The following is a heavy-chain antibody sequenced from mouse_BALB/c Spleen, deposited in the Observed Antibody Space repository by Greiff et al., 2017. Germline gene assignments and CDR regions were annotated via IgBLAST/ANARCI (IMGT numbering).Heavy chain of an antibody. CDR3: AREGLLLRLAWFAY. V-gene: IGHV1S56*01. CDR1: GYTFTSYY. CDR2: IYPGNVNT. J-gene: IGHJ3*01. D-gene: IGHD1-1*01. Sequence: QVQLQQSGPELVKPGASVRISCKASGYTFTSYYIHWVKQRPGQGLEWIGWIYPGNVNTKYNEKFKGTATLTADKSSSTAYMQLSSLTSEDSAVYFCAREGLLLRLAWFAYWGQGTLVTVSA.